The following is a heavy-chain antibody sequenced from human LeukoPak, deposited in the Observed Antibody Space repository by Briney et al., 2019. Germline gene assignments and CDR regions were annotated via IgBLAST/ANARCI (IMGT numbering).Heavy chain of an antibody. CDR2: ISSSGSTI. CDR3: ARDFYYGSGSYYNWDNYYYYYMDV. D-gene: IGHD3-10*01. Sequence: TGGSLRLSCAASGFTFSDYYMSWIRQAPGKGPEWVSYISSSGSTIYYADSVKGRFTISRDNAKNSLYLQMNSLRAEDTAVYYCARDFYYGSGSYYNWDNYYYYYMDVWGKGTTVTVSS. CDR1: GFTFSDYY. V-gene: IGHV3-11*04. J-gene: IGHJ6*03.